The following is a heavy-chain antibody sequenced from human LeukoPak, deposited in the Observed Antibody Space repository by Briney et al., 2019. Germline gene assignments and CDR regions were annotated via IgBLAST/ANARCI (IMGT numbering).Heavy chain of an antibody. CDR2: INPNSGGT. D-gene: IGHD7-27*01. CDR1: GYTFTGYY. J-gene: IGHJ3*02. Sequence: ASVNVSCTASGYTFTGYYMHWVRQAPGQGLEWMGWINPNSGGTNYAQKFQGRVTMTRDTSISTAYLELSRLRSDDTAVYYCARVGETGENAFDIWGQGTMVTVSS. V-gene: IGHV1-2*02. CDR3: ARVGETGENAFDI.